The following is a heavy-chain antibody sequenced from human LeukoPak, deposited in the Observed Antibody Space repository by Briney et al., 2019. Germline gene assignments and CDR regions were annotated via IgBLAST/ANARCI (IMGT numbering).Heavy chain of an antibody. J-gene: IGHJ6*02. V-gene: IGHV4-39*01. D-gene: IGHD2-2*01. CDR2: IYYSGST. CDR1: GGSISSSSYY. CDR3: ASRADCSSTSCPYYYYYYGMDV. Sequence: PSETLSLTCTASGGSISSSSYYWGWIRQPPGKGLEWIGSIYYSGSTYYNPSLKSRVTISVDTSKNQFSLKLSSVTAADTAVYYCASRADCSSTSCPYYYYYYGMDVWGQGTTVTVSS.